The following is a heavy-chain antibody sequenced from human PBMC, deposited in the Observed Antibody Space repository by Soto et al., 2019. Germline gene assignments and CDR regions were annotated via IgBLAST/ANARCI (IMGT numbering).Heavy chain of an antibody. D-gene: IGHD6-6*01. Sequence: QVQLQESGPGLVKPSETLSLTCTVSGGSISSYYWSWIRQPPGKGLEWIGYIYYSGSTNYNPSLKSRVTISVDTSKNQFSLKLSSVTAADTAVYYCARAIAARPGYYGMDVWGQGTTVTVSS. J-gene: IGHJ6*02. CDR1: GGSISSYY. CDR2: IYYSGST. CDR3: ARAIAARPGYYGMDV. V-gene: IGHV4-59*01.